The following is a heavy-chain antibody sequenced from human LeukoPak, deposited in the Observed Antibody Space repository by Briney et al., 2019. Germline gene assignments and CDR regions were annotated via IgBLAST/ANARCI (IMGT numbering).Heavy chain of an antibody. J-gene: IGHJ4*02. V-gene: IGHV3-23*01. D-gene: IGHD2-21*02. CDR2: ISGRDDTTYYTDSPEGST. CDR1: GFTFSSYS. Sequence: GGSLRLSCAASGFTFSSYSMNWVRQAPGKGLQWVSGISGRDDTTYYTDSPEGSTYYTNSAEGRFTISRDNSKNTVYLQIDSLGVEDTAVYYCAKCMSATGVCLNFDSWGQGILVTVSS. CDR3: AKCMSATGVCLNFDS.